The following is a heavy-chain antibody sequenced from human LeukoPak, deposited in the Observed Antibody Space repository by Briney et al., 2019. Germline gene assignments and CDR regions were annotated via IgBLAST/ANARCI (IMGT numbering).Heavy chain of an antibody. CDR3: AKDNRGRYDYYYYYMDV. CDR1: AFSPSIYG. V-gene: IGHV3-30*02. J-gene: IGHJ6*03. CDR2: IRYDGSNK. D-gene: IGHD1-14*01. Sequence: GGSLRLSCAASAFSPSIYGMHWVRQAPGKGLEWVAFIRYDGSNKYYADSVKGRFTISRDNSKNTLYLQMNSLRAEDTAVYCCAKDNRGRYDYYYYYMDVWGKGTTVTVSS.